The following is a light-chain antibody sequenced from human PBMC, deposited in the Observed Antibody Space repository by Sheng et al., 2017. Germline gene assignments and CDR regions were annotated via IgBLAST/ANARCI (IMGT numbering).Light chain of an antibody. Sequence: DIQMTQSPSSLSASVGDRVTISCRASQGISNSLAWYQQKPGKAPKLLIYGAARLQSGVPSRFSGSGSGTDYNLTISSLQPEDFATYYCQQYYSTVRITFGPGTKVDIK. J-gene: IGKJ3*01. V-gene: IGKV1-NL1*01. CDR1: QGISNS. CDR3: QQYYSTVRIT. CDR2: GAA.